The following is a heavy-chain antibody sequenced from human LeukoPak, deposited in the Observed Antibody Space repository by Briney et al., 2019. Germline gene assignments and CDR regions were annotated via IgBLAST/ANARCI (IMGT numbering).Heavy chain of an antibody. D-gene: IGHD4-23*01. J-gene: IGHJ4*02. CDR3: ARSGVVTLYYFDY. CDR1: GFTFSSYA. CDR2: IRGSGGST. V-gene: IGHV3-23*01. Sequence: GGSLRLSCAASGFTFSSYAMSWVRQAPGKGLEWVSAIRGSGGSTYYADSVKGRFTISRDNAKNSLYLQMNSLRAEDTAVYYCARSGVVTLYYFDYWGQGTLVTVSS.